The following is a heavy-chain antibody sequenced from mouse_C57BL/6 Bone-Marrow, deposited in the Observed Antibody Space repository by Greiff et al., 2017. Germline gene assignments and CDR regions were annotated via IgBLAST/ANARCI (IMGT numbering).Heavy chain of an antibody. CDR3: ARQKIAMGY. CDR1: GFNINASY. Sequence: EVKLMESGAELVQPGASVKLSCTSSGFNINASYMHWVKLRTEQGLEWIGRIDPEDGDTKYAPKFLGKTTITADTTSNTAYLQLSSLTSEDTAVYYCARQKIAMGYWGQGPSVTVSS. CDR2: IDPEDGDT. V-gene: IGHV14-2*01. J-gene: IGHJ4*01.